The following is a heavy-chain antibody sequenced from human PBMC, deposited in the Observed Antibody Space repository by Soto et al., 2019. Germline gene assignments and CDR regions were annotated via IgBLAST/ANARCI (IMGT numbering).Heavy chain of an antibody. Sequence: PWGSLRLSCAASGFIFVDYYIIFVRHAPFKWLEWVSYISTRSTYTNYADSVKGRFTISRDNTKNSLYLQMDSLRVEDTAVYYCARDLAWKRGKVGRYYYGMDVWGQGTTVTVSS. CDR2: ISTRSTYT. CDR1: GFIFVDYY. CDR3: ARDLAWKRGKVGRYYYGMDV. V-gene: IGHV3-11*06. J-gene: IGHJ6*02. D-gene: IGHD1-1*01.